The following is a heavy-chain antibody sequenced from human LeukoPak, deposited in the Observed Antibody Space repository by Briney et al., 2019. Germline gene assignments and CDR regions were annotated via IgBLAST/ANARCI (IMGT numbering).Heavy chain of an antibody. CDR3: ARTLLPAASDY. J-gene: IGHJ4*02. V-gene: IGHV3-21*01. D-gene: IGHD2-2*01. CDR1: GFNLYNYN. Sequence: PGGSLRLSCAASGFNLYNYNMNWVRQAPGKGLEWVSAITSNSGYIYYADSVKGRFTISRDNAKNSPFLQMNSLRAEDTAVYYCARTLLPAASDYWGQGTLVTVSS. CDR2: ITSNSGYI.